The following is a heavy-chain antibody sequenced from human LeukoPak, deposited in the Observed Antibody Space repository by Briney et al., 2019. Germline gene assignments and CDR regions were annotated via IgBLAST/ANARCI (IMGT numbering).Heavy chain of an antibody. CDR3: ASAAAVLWLDALVI. CDR2: TYYMSKWYN. CDR1: GDTIFNNIAA. D-gene: IGHD3-10*01. J-gene: IGHJ3*02. Sequence: SQTLSVTCVISGDTIFNNIAAWNWIRQPPSRGLEWLGRTYYMSKWYNDYAVSVKSRISIKPDTSKNQFSLQLNSLTPQDTAVYYCASAAAVLWLDALVIWGEGTMVSVSS. V-gene: IGHV6-1*01.